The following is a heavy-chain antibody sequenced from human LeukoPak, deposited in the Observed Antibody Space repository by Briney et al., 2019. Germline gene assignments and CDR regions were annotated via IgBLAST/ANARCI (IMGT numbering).Heavy chain of an antibody. D-gene: IGHD1-26*01. CDR1: GGSFSGYY. CDR2: INDSGST. Sequence: SETLSLTCAVYGGSFSGYYWSWIRQSPGKGLEWIGEINDSGSTNYNPSLKSRVTISLDTSKNQFSLKLSSVTAADTAVYYCARGGLKWELLPARARKSYYFDYWGQGTLVTVSS. CDR3: ARGGLKWELLPARARKSYYFDY. J-gene: IGHJ4*02. V-gene: IGHV4-34*01.